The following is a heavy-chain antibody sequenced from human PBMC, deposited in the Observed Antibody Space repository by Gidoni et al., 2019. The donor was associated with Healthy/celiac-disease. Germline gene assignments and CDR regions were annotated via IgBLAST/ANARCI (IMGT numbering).Heavy chain of an antibody. CDR1: GGSISSSSYY. Sequence: QLQLQESGPGLVKPSETLSLTCTVSGGSISSSSYYWGWIRQPPGKGLEWIGSIYYSGSTYYNPSLKSRVTISVDTSKNQFSLKLSSVTAADTAVYYCARNDYYGSGSYHDYWGQGTLVTVSS. CDR3: ARNDYYGSGSYHDY. CDR2: IYYSGST. V-gene: IGHV4-39*01. D-gene: IGHD3-10*01. J-gene: IGHJ4*02.